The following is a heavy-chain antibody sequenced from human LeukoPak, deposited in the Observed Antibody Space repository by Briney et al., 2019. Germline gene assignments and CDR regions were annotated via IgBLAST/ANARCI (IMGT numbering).Heavy chain of an antibody. J-gene: IGHJ4*02. V-gene: IGHV1-69*04. CDR2: IIPILGIA. CDR3: ARASVLFSDIVVVTAPDFDY. CDR1: GGTFSSYA. Sequence: SVKVSCKASGGTFSSYAISWVRQAPGQGLEWMGRIIPILGIANYAQKFQGRVTITADKSTSTAYMELSSLRSEDTAVYYCARASVLFSDIVVVTAPDFDYWGQGTLVTVSS. D-gene: IGHD2-21*02.